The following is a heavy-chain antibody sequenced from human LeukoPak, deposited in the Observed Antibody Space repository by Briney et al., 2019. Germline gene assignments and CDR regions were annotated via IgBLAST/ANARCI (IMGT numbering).Heavy chain of an antibody. CDR3: ARGCLEWLLSGYYYYYYMDV. V-gene: IGHV4-59*01. CDR2: IYYSGST. D-gene: IGHD3-3*01. CDR1: GGSISSYY. Sequence: SETLSLTCTVSGGSISSYYWSWLRQPPGKGLEWIGYIYYSGSTNYNPSLKSRVTISVDTSKNQFSLKLSSVTAADTAVYYCARGCLEWLLSGYYYYYYMDVWGKGTTVTVSS. J-gene: IGHJ6*03.